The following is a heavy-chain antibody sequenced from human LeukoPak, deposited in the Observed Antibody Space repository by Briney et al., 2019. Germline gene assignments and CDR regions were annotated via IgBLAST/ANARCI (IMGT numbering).Heavy chain of an antibody. CDR3: ARDGGSSWSYFDD. V-gene: IGHV4-4*07. Sequence: SETLSLTCTVSGGSISSYYWSWIWQPAGKGLEWIGRIYTSGSTNYNPSLKSRVTMSVDTSKNQFSLKLCSVTAADTAVYYCARDGGSSWSYFDDWCQGTLVTVAS. CDR2: IYTSGST. CDR1: GGSISSYY. D-gene: IGHD6-13*01. J-gene: IGHJ4*02.